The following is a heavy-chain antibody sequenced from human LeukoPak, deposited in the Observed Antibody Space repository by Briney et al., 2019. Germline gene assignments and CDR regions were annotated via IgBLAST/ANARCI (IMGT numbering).Heavy chain of an antibody. V-gene: IGHV4-59*12. CDR1: GGSINSYY. CDR2: VYFSGST. Sequence: KPSETLSLTCTVSGGSINSYYWSWVRQPPGKGLGWIGCVYFSGSTTYTPPLKSRVTISVDTSKNQFSLKLSPVRAADTAVYYCGRSRMVLGVLDIWGQGTMVTVSS. D-gene: IGHD3-10*01. J-gene: IGHJ3*02. CDR3: GRSRMVLGVLDI.